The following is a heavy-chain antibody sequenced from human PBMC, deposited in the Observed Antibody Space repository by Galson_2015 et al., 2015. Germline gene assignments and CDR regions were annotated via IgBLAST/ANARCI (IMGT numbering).Heavy chain of an antibody. J-gene: IGHJ3*02. CDR3: ARVGPGVVDAFDI. D-gene: IGHD3-3*01. V-gene: IGHV1-2*06. Sequence: SVKVSCKASGYTFTGYYMHWVRQAPGQGLEWMGRINPNSGGTNYAQKFQGRVTMTRDTSISTAYMELSRLRSDDTAVYYCARVGPGVVDAFDIWGQGTMVTVSS. CDR1: GYTFTGYY. CDR2: INPNSGGT.